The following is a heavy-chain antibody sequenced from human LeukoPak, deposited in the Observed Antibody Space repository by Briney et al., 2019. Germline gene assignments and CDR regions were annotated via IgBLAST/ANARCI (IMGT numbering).Heavy chain of an antibody. CDR2: INHSGST. CDR1: GGSFSGYY. J-gene: IGHJ5*02. V-gene: IGHV4-34*01. CDR3: ARMGSGSYSPNWFDP. Sequence: SETLSLTCAVYGGSFSGYYWSWIRQPPGKGLEWIGEINHSGSTNYNPSLKSRVTISVDTPKNQFSLKLSSVTAADTAVYYCARMGSGSYSPNWFDPWGQGTLVTVSS. D-gene: IGHD3-10*01.